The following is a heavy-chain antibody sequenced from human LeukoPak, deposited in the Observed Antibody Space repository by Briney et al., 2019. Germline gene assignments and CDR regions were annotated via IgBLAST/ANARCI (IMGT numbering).Heavy chain of an antibody. CDR1: RLTFSICG. J-gene: IGHJ4*02. Sequence: GGPLSLSCAASRLTFSICGIHWLRRAPGKGLEWVALIQYDGSNKYYADSVKGRFTISRDNSINTLYLQMNSLRAEDTAVYYCAKVPGYYDSSGNDYWGQGTLVTVSS. V-gene: IGHV3-30*02. CDR2: IQYDGSNK. CDR3: AKVPGYYDSSGNDY. D-gene: IGHD3-22*01.